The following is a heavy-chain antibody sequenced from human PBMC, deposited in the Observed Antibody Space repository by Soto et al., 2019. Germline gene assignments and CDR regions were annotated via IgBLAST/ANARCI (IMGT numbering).Heavy chain of an antibody. Sequence: EVQLVESGGGLVQPGGSLRLSCAASGFTFSLYSMSWVRQAPGKGLEWVSYISRSSTGIHYADSVKGRFTISRDDATNSMHLQMNRRIAGDRAVYYCAGAVPWGSDVWGQGTTV. CDR3: AGAVPWGSDV. CDR2: ISRSSTGI. D-gene: IGHD7-27*01. CDR1: GFTFSLYS. V-gene: IGHV3-48*01. J-gene: IGHJ6*02.